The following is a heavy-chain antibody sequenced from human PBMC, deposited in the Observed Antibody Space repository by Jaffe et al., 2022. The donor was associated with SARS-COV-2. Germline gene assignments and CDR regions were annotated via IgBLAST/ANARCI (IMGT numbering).Heavy chain of an antibody. CDR3: ARINWISYYYGMDV. J-gene: IGHJ6*02. CDR2: IFSNDEK. Sequence: QVTLKESGPVLVKPTETLTLTCTVSGFSLSNARMGVSWIRQPPGKALEWLAHIFSNDEKSYSTSLKSRLTISKDTSRSQVVLTMTNMDPVDTATYYCARINWISYYYGMDVWGQGTTVTVSS. CDR1: GFSLSNARMG. D-gene: IGHD1-1*01. V-gene: IGHV2-26*01.